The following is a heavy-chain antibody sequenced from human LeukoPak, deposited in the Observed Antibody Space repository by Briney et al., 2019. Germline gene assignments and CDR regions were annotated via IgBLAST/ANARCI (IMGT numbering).Heavy chain of an antibody. Sequence: GESLKISCKGSGYSFTSYWIGWVRQMPGKGLVWMGIIYPGDSDTRYSLSFQGQVTISADKSISTAYLQWSSLKASDTAMYYCARRSTMVGLNWFDPWGQGTLVTVSS. D-gene: IGHD3-10*01. J-gene: IGHJ5*02. CDR3: ARRSTMVGLNWFDP. V-gene: IGHV5-51*01. CDR2: IYPGDSDT. CDR1: GYSFTSYW.